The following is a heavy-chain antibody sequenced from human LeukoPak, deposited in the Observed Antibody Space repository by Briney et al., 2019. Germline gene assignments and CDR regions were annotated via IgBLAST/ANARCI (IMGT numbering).Heavy chain of an antibody. CDR1: GFTFSSYW. Sequence: GGSLRLSCAASGFTFSSYWMHWVRQAPGKGLVWVSRINSDGSSTSYADSVKGRFTISRDNSKNTLYLQMNSLRAEDTAVYYCATALGGYQLPQYFQHWGQGTLVTVSS. V-gene: IGHV3-74*01. D-gene: IGHD2-2*01. CDR2: INSDGSST. CDR3: ATALGGYQLPQYFQH. J-gene: IGHJ1*01.